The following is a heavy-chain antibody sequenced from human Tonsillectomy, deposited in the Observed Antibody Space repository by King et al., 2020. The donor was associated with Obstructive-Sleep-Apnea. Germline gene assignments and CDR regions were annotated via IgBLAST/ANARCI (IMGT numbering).Heavy chain of an antibody. J-gene: IGHJ4*02. CDR3: ARDAGQESIAADLIFDS. V-gene: IGHV4-4*07. CDR1: GDSISYYY. D-gene: IGHD6-13*01. Sequence: VQLQESGPGLVKPSETLSLTCTVSGDSISYYYWNWIRQPAGKGLEWIGRIYTSGSTNYNPSLNSRVTMSVDTSKNQFSLKLRSVTAADTAVYYCARDAGQESIAADLIFDSWGQGTLVTVSS. CDR2: IYTSGST.